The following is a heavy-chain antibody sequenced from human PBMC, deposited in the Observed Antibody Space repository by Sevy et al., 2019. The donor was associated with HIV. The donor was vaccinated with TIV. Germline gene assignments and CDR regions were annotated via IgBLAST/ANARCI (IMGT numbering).Heavy chain of an antibody. V-gene: IGHV3-74*01. Sequence: GGSLRLSCAASGFTFGPYWMHWVRQAPGKGLVWVAVINGDGRTTKYARIVKGRFTVSRDNVENTLSLQMNSLKDEDTAMYYCARVLTRGSFDPLDMWGQGTMVTVSS. CDR2: INGDGRTT. CDR1: GFTFGPYW. J-gene: IGHJ3*02. CDR3: ARVLTRGSFDPLDM. D-gene: IGHD3-9*01.